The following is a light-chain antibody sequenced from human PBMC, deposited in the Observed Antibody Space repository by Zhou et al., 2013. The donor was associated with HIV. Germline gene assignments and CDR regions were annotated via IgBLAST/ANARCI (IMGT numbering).Light chain of an antibody. CDR2: HVS. V-gene: IGKV1-39*01. CDR1: LNIRKS. J-gene: IGKJ4*01. Sequence: DIQMTQSPSSLSASVGDRVTISCRASLNIRKSVNWYQHKPGKTPKLLVYHVSELTKWGHTQVQWQWIWDGFHSHHRSLQPEDFATYYCQQTYSIXVTFGAGT. CDR3: QQTYSIXVT.